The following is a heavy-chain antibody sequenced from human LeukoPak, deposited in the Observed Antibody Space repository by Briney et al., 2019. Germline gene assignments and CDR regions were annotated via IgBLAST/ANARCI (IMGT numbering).Heavy chain of an antibody. CDR3: AKVLKSSNYEYYFDY. V-gene: IGHV3-30-3*01. J-gene: IGHJ4*02. CDR1: GFTFSSYA. D-gene: IGHD4-4*01. Sequence: GGSLRLSCAASGFTFSSYAMPWVRQAPGKGLEWVAVISYDGSNKYYADSVKGRFTISRDNSKNTLYLQMNSLRAEDTAVYYCAKVLKSSNYEYYFDYWGQGTLVTVSS. CDR2: ISYDGSNK.